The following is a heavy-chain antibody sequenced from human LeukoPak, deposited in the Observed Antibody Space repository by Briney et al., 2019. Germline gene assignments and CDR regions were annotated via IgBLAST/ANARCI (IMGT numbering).Heavy chain of an antibody. V-gene: IGHV4-34*01. CDR3: AREVSYGSGSYTLYYFDY. CDR1: GGSFSGYY. D-gene: IGHD3-10*01. Sequence: SETLSFTCAVYGGSFSGYYWSWIRQPPGKGLEWIGEINHSGSTNYNPSLKSRVTISVDTSKNQFSLKLSSVTAADTAVYYCAREVSYGSGSYTLYYFDYWGQGTLVTVSS. J-gene: IGHJ4*02. CDR2: INHSGST.